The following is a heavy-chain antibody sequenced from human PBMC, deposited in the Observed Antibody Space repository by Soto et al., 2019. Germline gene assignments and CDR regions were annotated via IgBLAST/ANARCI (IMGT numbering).Heavy chain of an antibody. D-gene: IGHD4-4*01. CDR1: GGSISSGGYY. V-gene: IGHV4-31*03. CDR3: ARDRYSNYPKARDYYYMDV. CDR2: IYYSGST. Sequence: PSETLSLTCTVSGGSISSGGYYWSWIRQHQGKGKEWIGYIYYSGSTYYNPSLKSRVTISVDTSKNQFSLKLSSVTAADTAVYYCARDRYSNYPKARDYYYMDVWGKGTTVTVSS. J-gene: IGHJ6*03.